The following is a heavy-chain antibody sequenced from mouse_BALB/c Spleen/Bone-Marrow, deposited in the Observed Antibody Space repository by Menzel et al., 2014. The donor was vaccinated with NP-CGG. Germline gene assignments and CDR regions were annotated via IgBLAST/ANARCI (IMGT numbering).Heavy chain of an antibody. CDR3: ARGHYYGYYFDY. CDR1: GYSFTGYT. Sequence: VQLKESGPELVKPGASMKISCKASGYSFTGYTMNWVKQSHGKNLEWIGLINPYNGGTSYNQKFKGKATLTVDRSSSTAYMELLSLTSEDSAVYYCARGHYYGYYFDYWGQGTTLTVSS. J-gene: IGHJ2*01. D-gene: IGHD1-2*01. CDR2: INPYNGGT. V-gene: IGHV1-18*01.